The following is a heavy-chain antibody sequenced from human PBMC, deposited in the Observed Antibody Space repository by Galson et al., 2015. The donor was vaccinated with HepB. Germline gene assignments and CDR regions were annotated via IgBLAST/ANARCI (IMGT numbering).Heavy chain of an antibody. J-gene: IGHJ6*03. D-gene: IGHD6-25*01. CDR3: AKAGLAAGASSYYMDV. V-gene: IGHV3-23*01. CDR1: GFTFSSYA. CDR2: ISGSGGST. Sequence: SLRLSCAASGFTFSSYAMSWVRQAPGKGLEWASSISGSGGSTYYADSVKGRFTISRDNSKISLYLQMNSLRAEDTAVYYCAKAGLAAGASSYYMDVWGKGTTVTVSS.